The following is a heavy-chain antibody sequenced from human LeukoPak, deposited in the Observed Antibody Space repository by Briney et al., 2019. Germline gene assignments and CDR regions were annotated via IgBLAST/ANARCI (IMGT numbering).Heavy chain of an antibody. CDR1: GGSISSGGYY. D-gene: IGHD6-13*01. CDR3: ARDMPTPDSSWPDY. CDR2: IYHSGST. J-gene: IGHJ4*02. Sequence: SETLSLTCTVSGGSISSGGYYWSWIRQPPGKGLEWIGYIYHSGSTYYNPSLKSRVTISVDTSKNQFSLKLTSVTAADTAVYYCARDMPTPDSSWPDYWGQGTLVTVSS. V-gene: IGHV4-30-2*01.